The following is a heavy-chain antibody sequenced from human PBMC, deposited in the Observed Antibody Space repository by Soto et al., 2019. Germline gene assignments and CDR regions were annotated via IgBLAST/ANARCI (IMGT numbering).Heavy chain of an antibody. Sequence: ASETLSLTCTVSGGSISSYYWSWIRQPPGKGLEWIGYIYYSGSTNYNPSLKSRVTISVDTSKNQFSLKLSSVTAADTAVYYCARVHWVMREMWLDPWGQGTLVTVSS. D-gene: IGHD3-16*01. J-gene: IGHJ5*02. V-gene: IGHV4-59*01. CDR2: IYYSGST. CDR3: ARVHWVMREMWLDP. CDR1: GGSISSYY.